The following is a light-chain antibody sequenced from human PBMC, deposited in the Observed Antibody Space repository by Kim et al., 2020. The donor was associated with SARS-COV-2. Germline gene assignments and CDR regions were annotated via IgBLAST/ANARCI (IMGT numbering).Light chain of an antibody. CDR1: QNIITY. CDR2: DAS. J-gene: IGKJ4*01. V-gene: IGKV3-11*01. Sequence: EIVLTQSPATLSLSPGQRATLSCRASQNIITYLVWYQHKPGQAPRLLIYDASKRAAGIPARFSGSGSETDFTLTISSLEPEDSAVYYCQHRFNWPLTFGGGTKVDIK. CDR3: QHRFNWPLT.